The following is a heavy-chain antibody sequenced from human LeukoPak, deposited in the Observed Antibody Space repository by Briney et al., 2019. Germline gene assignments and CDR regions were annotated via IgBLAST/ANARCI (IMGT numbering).Heavy chain of an antibody. CDR2: INHSGST. CDR1: GGSFSGYY. Sequence: SETLSLTCAVYGGSFSGYYWSWIRQPPGKGLEWIGEINHSGSTNYNPFLKSRVTISVDTSKNQFSLKLSSVTAADTAVYYCARNGYYDILTGYYPFDYWGQGTLVTVSS. V-gene: IGHV4-34*01. D-gene: IGHD3-9*01. J-gene: IGHJ4*02. CDR3: ARNGYYDILTGYYPFDY.